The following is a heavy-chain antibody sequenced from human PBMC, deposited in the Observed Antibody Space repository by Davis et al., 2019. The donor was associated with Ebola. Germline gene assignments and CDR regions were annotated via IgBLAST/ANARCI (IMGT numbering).Heavy chain of an antibody. J-gene: IGHJ4*02. V-gene: IGHV1-2*04. Sequence: ASVPVSCKASGYTFTGYYMHWVRQAPGQGLEWMGWINPNSGGTNYAQKFQGWVTMTRDTSISTAYMELSRLRSDDTAVYYCARFQGDILTGYYTDWGQGTLVTVSS. CDR1: GYTFTGYY. D-gene: IGHD3-9*01. CDR3: ARFQGDILTGYYTD. CDR2: INPNSGGT.